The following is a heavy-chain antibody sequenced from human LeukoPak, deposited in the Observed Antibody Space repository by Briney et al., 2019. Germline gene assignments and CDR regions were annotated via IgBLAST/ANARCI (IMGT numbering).Heavy chain of an antibody. J-gene: IGHJ6*03. CDR3: ARGRGHQQLVRYYYYYYMDV. CDR1: GYTFTSYD. V-gene: IGHV1-8*03. CDR2: MNPNSGNT. Sequence: ASVKVSCKASGYTFTSYDINWVRQATGQGLEWMGWMNPNSGNTGYAQKFQGRVTITRNTSISTAYMEPSSLRSEDTAVYYCARGRGHQQLVRYYYYYYMDVWGKGTTVTVPS. D-gene: IGHD6-13*01.